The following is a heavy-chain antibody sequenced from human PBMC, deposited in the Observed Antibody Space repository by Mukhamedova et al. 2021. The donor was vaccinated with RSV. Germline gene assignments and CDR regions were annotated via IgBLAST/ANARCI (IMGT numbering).Heavy chain of an antibody. J-gene: IGHJ4*02. D-gene: IGHD6-19*01. CDR3: PSVENGRGISGHLDY. V-gene: IGHV3-72*01. Sequence: SVKGRFTISRDDSKNSLYLQMNTLQTEDTAVYYCPSVENGRGISGHLDYWGQGTLVTVPS.